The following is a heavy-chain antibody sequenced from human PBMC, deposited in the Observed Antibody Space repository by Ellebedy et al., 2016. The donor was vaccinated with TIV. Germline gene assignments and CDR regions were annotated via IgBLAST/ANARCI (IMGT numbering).Heavy chain of an antibody. CDR1: GFTFSDYY. Sequence: PGGSLRLSCAASGFTFSDYYMSWIRQAPGKGLEWVSYISSSSTYINYADSVKGRFTISRDNAKNSLYLQMNSLRAEDTAVYYCARDPSGHEEGYWGQGTLVTVSS. CDR3: ARDPSGHEEGY. CDR2: ISSSSTYI. V-gene: IGHV3-11*06. J-gene: IGHJ4*02. D-gene: IGHD5-12*01.